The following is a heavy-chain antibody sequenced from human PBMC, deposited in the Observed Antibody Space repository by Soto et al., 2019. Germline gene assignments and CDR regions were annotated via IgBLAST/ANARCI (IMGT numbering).Heavy chain of an antibody. Sequence: PGGSLRLSCAASGFTFSSYSMNWVRQAPGKGLEWVSYISSSSSTIYYADSVKGRFTISRDNAKNSLYLQMNSLRAEDTAVYYCARAYYDFWSAHVRFAFDIWGQGTMVTVSS. CDR3: ARAYYDFWSAHVRFAFDI. V-gene: IGHV3-48*01. CDR2: ISSSSSTI. CDR1: GFTFSSYS. D-gene: IGHD3-3*01. J-gene: IGHJ3*02.